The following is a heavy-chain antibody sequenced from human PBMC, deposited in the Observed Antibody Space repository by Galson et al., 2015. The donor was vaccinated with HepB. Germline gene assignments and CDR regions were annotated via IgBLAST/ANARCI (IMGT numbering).Heavy chain of an antibody. V-gene: IGHV4-39*01. CDR2: IYYSGST. J-gene: IGHJ5*02. Sequence: SLTCTVSGGSISSSSYYWGWIRQPPGKGLEWIGSIYYSGSTYYNPSLKSRVTISVDTSKNQFSLKLSSVTAADTAVYYCARPLWSGSYRTGGNWFDPWGQGTLVTVSS. CDR3: ARPLWSGSYRTGGNWFDP. D-gene: IGHD1-26*01. CDR1: GGSISSSSYY.